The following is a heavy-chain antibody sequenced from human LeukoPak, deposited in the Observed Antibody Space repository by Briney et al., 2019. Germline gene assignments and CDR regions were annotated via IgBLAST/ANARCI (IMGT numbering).Heavy chain of an antibody. J-gene: IGHJ6*03. CDR1: GGTFSGYY. Sequence: PSETLSFTCDGYGGTFSGYYWSWIRQAPGKGPEWIGGINHSGSTNYNPSLKSRVTISVDTSKVQFSMKLSSVTAADTAVYYCARQGYSPYYYYYYMDVWGKGTTVTVSS. D-gene: IGHD5-18*01. V-gene: IGHV4-34*01. CDR2: INHSGST. CDR3: ARQGYSPYYYYYYMDV.